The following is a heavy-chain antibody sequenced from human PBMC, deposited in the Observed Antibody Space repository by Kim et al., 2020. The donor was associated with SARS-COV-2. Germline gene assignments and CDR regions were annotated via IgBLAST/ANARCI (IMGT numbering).Heavy chain of an antibody. CDR1: GGSISSSSYY. CDR3: ARLHGYSYGYPHY. V-gene: IGHV4-39*01. CDR2: IYYSGST. J-gene: IGHJ4*02. D-gene: IGHD5-18*01. Sequence: SETLSLTCTVSGGSISSSSYYWGWIRQPPGKGLEWIGSIYYSGSTYYNPSLKSRVTISVDTSKNQFSLKLSSVTAADTAVYYCARLHGYSYGYPHYWGQGTLVTVSS.